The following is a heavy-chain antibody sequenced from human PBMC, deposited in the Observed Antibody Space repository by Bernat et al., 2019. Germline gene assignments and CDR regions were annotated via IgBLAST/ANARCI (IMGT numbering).Heavy chain of an antibody. D-gene: IGHD2-15*01. CDR1: GYTFTSYG. Sequence: QVQLVQSGAEVKKPGASVKVSCKASGYTFTSYGISWVRQAPGQGLEWMGWISAYTGNTNYAQKLQGRVTMTTDTSASTAYMQLRSLRSDDTAVYYCARGCSGSRCYPSEYCFDYWGQGTLVTVSS. CDR3: ARGCSGSRCYPSEYCFDY. V-gene: IGHV1-18*01. CDR2: ISAYTGNT. J-gene: IGHJ4*02.